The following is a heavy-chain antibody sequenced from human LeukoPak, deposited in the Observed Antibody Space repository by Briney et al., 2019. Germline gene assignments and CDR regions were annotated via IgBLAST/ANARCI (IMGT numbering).Heavy chain of an antibody. CDR2: INHSRST. D-gene: IGHD6-13*01. J-gene: IGHJ4*02. V-gene: IGHV4-34*01. CDR3: ATGIAAAIDY. CDR1: GGSFSGYY. Sequence: PSETLSLTCAVYGGSFSGYYWSWIRQPPGKGREWIGEINHSRSTNYNPSLKSRVTISVDTSKNQFSLKLSSVTAADTAVYYCATGIAAAIDYWGQGTLVTVSS.